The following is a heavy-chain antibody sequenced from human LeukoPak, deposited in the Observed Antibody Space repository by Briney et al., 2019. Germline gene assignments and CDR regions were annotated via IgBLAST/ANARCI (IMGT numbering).Heavy chain of an antibody. D-gene: IGHD3-10*01. CDR2: ISGGGGST. V-gene: IGHV3-23*01. CDR1: GFTFSSYA. CDR3: AKREFDSSDFDY. Sequence: GGSLRLSCATSGFTFSSYAMSWVRQAPGKGLEWVSAISGGGGSTYYADSVKGRFTISRDNSKNTLYLQMDSLRAEDTAVYYCAKREFDSSDFDYWGQGTLVTVSS. J-gene: IGHJ4*02.